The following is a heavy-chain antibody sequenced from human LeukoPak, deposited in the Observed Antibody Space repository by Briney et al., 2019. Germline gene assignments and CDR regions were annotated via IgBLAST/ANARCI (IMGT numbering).Heavy chain of an antibody. CDR2: ISSNGGST. CDR1: GFTFSSYA. CDR3: VKGPNSFIAVAGTRSNYFDY. D-gene: IGHD6-19*01. J-gene: IGHJ4*02. V-gene: IGHV3-64D*09. Sequence: GGSLRLSCSASGFTFSSYAMHWVRQAPGKGLEYVSAISSNGGSTYYADSVKGRFTISRDNSKNTLYLQMSSLRAEDTAVYYCVKGPNSFIAVAGTRSNYFDYWGQGTLVTVSS.